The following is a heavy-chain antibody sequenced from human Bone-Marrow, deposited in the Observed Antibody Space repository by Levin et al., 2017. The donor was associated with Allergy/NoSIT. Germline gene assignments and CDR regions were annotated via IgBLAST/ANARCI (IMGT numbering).Heavy chain of an antibody. Sequence: KPSETLSLTCSVSGVSITNSNYEWGWIRQPPGTGLEWIGTINYVGNTFYNPSLKARVTISVYTSKNQFSLKLNSVTAAAGAVHYCARTFYSGSGRFDLWGRGTLVTVSS. CDR1: GVSITNSNYE. CDR2: INYVGNT. D-gene: IGHD3-10*01. J-gene: IGHJ2*01. V-gene: IGHV4-39*01. CDR3: ARTFYSGSGRFDL.